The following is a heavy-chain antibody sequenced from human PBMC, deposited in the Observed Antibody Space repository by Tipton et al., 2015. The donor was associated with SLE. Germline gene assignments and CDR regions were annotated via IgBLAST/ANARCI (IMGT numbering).Heavy chain of an antibody. V-gene: IGHV4-34*01. D-gene: IGHD4-17*01. CDR2: INHSGST. Sequence: LSLTCAVYGGSFSGYYWSWIRQPPGKGLEWIGEINHSGSTNYNPSLKSRVTISVDTSRNQFSLKLSSVTAADTAVYYCARGRKDYGDYLAFDIWGQGTMVTVSS. CDR3: ARGRKDYGDYLAFDI. CDR1: GGSFSGYY. J-gene: IGHJ3*02.